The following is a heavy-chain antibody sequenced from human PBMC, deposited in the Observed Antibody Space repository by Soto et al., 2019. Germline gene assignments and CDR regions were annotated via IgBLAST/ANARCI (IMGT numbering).Heavy chain of an antibody. J-gene: IGHJ5*02. V-gene: IGHV1-18*01. Sequence: VASVKVSCKASGYTFTSYGISWVRQAPGQGLEWMGWISAYNGNTNYAQKLQGRVTMTTDTSTSTAYMELGSLRSDDTAVYYCARLRRVVVAANTNWFDPWGQGTLVTVSS. CDR1: GYTFTSYG. CDR3: ARLRRVVVAANTNWFDP. CDR2: ISAYNGNT. D-gene: IGHD2-15*01.